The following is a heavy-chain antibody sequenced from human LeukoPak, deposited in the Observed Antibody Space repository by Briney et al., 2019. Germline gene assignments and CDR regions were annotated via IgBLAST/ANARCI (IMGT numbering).Heavy chain of an antibody. CDR2: IYYSGST. D-gene: IGHD2-2*01. CDR1: GGSISSYY. CDR3: ARLKYQLLADAFDI. V-gene: IGHV4-59*08. J-gene: IGHJ3*02. Sequence: SETLSLTCTVSGGSISSYYWSWIRQPPGKGLEWIGYIYYSGSTNYNPSLKSRVIISVDTSKNQFSLKLSSVTAADTAVYYCARLKYQLLADAFDIWGQGTMVTVSS.